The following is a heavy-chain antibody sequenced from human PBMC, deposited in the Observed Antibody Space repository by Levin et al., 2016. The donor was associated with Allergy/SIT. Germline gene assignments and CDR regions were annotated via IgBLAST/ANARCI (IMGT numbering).Heavy chain of an antibody. CDR2: IKQDGSEK. D-gene: IGHD3-3*01. CDR3: ARSNPTIFGDTITFDY. CDR1: GFTFSSYW. V-gene: IGHV3-7*04. J-gene: IGHJ4*02. Sequence: GESLKISCAASGFTFSSYWMSWVRQAPGKGLEWVANIKQDGSEKYYVDSVKGRFTISRDNAKNSLYLQMNSLRAEDTAVYYCARSNPTIFGDTITFDYWGQGTLVTVSS.